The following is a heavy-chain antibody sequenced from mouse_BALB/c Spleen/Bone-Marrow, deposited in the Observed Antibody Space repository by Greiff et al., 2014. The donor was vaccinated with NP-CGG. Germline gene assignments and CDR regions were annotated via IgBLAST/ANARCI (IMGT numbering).Heavy chain of an antibody. CDR1: GFNIKDTY. J-gene: IGHJ3*01. Sequence: EVQLVESGAELVEPGASVKLSCTASGFNIKDTYMHWVMQRPEQGLEWIGRIDPANGNTKYDPKFQGKATITADTSSNTAYLQLSSLTSEDTAVYYCARRDDGYYTYWGQGTLVTVSA. D-gene: IGHD2-3*01. CDR3: ARRDDGYYTY. CDR2: IDPANGNT. V-gene: IGHV14-3*02.